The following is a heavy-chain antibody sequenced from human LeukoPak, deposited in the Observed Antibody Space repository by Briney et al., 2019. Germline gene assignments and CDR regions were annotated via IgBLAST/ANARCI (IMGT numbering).Heavy chain of an antibody. D-gene: IGHD3-22*01. CDR2: IRYDGSNT. V-gene: IGHV3-30*02. J-gene: IGHJ6*03. CDR3: AGITMIVVVARSYMDV. Sequence: PGGSLRLSCAASGFTFSSYGMHWVRQAPGKGLDWVAFIRYDGSNTYYADSVKGRFTISRDNSKNTLYLQMNSLRAEDTAVYYCAGITMIVVVARSYMDVWGKGTTVTVSS. CDR1: GFTFSSYG.